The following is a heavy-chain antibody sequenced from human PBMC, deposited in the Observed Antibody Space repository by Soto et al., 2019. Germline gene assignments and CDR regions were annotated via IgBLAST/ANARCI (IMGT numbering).Heavy chain of an antibody. V-gene: IGHV1-2*02. CDR3: GRGRSGQIVVFY. D-gene: IGHD1-26*01. CDR2: IGPESGAT. J-gene: IGHJ4*02. CDR1: VYTFTGHY. Sequence: ASVKVSCKASVYTFTGHYIHWVRQAPEQGPEWMGEIGPESGATRYAQKFQGRVTMTRDTSITTVYMELKNLSPDDTAVYYCGRGRSGQIVVFYWGQGTPVTSPQ.